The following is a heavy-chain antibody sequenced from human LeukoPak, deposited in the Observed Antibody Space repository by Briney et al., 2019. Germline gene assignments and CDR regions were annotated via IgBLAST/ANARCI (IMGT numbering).Heavy chain of an antibody. CDR1: GGSISSGGYY. V-gene: IGHV4-31*03. CDR3: ARYRGDLYYYYGMDV. J-gene: IGHJ6*02. CDR2: IYYSGST. Sequence: SQTLSLTCTVSGGSISSGGYYWSWLRQHPGKGPEWIGYIYYSGSTYYNPSLKSRVTISVDTSKNQFSLKLSSVTAADTAVYYCARYRGDLYYYYGMDVWGQGTTVTVSS. D-gene: IGHD3-10*01.